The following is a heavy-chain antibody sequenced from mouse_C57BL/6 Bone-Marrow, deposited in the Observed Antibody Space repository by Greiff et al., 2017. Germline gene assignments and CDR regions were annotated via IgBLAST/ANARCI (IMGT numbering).Heavy chain of an antibody. CDR2: IWWDDDK. D-gene: IGHD1-1*01. J-gene: IGHJ3*01. CDR3: ARKRIYYYGSSWFAY. CDR1: GFSLSTFGMG. Sequence: QVTLNECGPGILQPSQTLSLTCSFSGFSLSTFGMGVGWIRQPSGKGLEWLAHIWWDDDKYYNPALKGRLTISKDTSKNQVFLKIANVDTADTATYYCARKRIYYYGSSWFAYWGQGTLVTVSA. V-gene: IGHV8-8*01.